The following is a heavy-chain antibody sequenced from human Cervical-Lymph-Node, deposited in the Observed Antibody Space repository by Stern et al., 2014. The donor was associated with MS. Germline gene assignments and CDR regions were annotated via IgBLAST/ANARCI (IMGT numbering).Heavy chain of an antibody. V-gene: IGHV3-7*01. D-gene: IGHD4-17*01. CDR2: INKDGSEK. Sequence: VQLVQSGGGLVRPGGSLRLSCAGSGFTFSHYWMTWVRQAPGKGLEWVASINKDGSEKFYVDSLKGRFTISRDNAKNSLYLQMTSPRADDTAVYYCARKTTAKNWGQGTLVTVSS. J-gene: IGHJ4*02. CDR1: GFTFSHYW. CDR3: ARKTTAKN.